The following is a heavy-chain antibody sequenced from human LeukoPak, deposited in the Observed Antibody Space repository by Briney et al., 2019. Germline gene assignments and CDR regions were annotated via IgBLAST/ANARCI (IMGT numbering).Heavy chain of an antibody. CDR3: TRRPVVGAALRTYYFDY. CDR1: GGSISSSNYY. Sequence: SETLSLTCTVSGGSISSSNYYWGWVRQPPGKGLEWIGRIYYGGTTYYNPSLKSRVTISVDTSRHQFSLKLSSVTAADTAVYYCTRRPVVGAALRTYYFDYWGQGALVTVSS. CDR2: IYYGGTT. D-gene: IGHD1-26*01. V-gene: IGHV4-39*01. J-gene: IGHJ4*02.